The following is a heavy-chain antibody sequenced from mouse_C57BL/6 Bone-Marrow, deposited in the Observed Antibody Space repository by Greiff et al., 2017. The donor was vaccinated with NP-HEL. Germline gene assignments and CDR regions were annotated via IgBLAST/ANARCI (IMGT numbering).Heavy chain of an antibody. CDR3: ARDDGYYRFAY. V-gene: IGHV7-1*01. CDR2: SRNKANDYTT. Sequence: EVNVVESGGGLVQSGRSLRLSCATSGFTFSDFYMEWVRQAPGKGREGIAASRNKANDYTTEYSASVKGRFIVSRDTSQSILYLQMNALRAEDTAIYYCARDDGYYRFAYWGQGTLVTVFA. CDR1: GFTFSDFY. J-gene: IGHJ3*01. D-gene: IGHD2-3*01.